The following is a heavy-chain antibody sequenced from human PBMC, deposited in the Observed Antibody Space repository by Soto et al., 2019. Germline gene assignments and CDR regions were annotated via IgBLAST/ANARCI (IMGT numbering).Heavy chain of an antibody. Sequence: LRLSCAASGFTFSSYGMHWVRQAPGKGLEWVAVISYDGSNKYYADSVKGRFTISRDNSKNTLYLQMNSLRAEDTAVYYCAKSPWGTQYYFDYWGQGTLVTVSS. CDR1: GFTFSSYG. CDR3: AKSPWGTQYYFDY. J-gene: IGHJ4*02. CDR2: ISYDGSNK. D-gene: IGHD1-26*01. V-gene: IGHV3-30*18.